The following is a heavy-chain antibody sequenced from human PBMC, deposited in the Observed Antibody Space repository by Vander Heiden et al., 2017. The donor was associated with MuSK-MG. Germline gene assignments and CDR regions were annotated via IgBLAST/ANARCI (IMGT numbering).Heavy chain of an antibody. J-gene: IGHJ4*02. Sequence: QLVQSGAEVKKPGASVKVSCKASGYTFTSYAMHWVRQAPGQRLEWMGWINAGNGNTKYSQKFQGRVTITRDTSASTAFMELSNLRSEDTAVYYCARADVLLWFGELEGYFDYWGQGTLVTVSS. D-gene: IGHD3-10*01. CDR1: GYTFTSYA. CDR2: INAGNGNT. CDR3: ARADVLLWFGELEGYFDY. V-gene: IGHV1-3*01.